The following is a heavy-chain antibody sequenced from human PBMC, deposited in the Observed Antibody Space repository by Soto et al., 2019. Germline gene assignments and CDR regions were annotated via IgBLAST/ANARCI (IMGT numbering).Heavy chain of an antibody. CDR2: ISSSNTI. CDR1: GFTFSSYS. J-gene: IGHJ4*02. Sequence: GGSLRLSCAASGFTFSSYSMNWVRQAPGKGLEWLSYISSSNTIFYADSVKGRFTISRDSANSSLYLQLNSLRDDDTAVYFCARGLGWRRGPFDFWGQGTPVTVSS. D-gene: IGHD2-21*01. CDR3: ARGLGWRRGPFDF. V-gene: IGHV3-48*02.